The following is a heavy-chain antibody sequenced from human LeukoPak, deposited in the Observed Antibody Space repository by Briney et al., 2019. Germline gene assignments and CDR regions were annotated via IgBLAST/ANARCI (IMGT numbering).Heavy chain of an antibody. CDR3: ARDFTPGTMDY. D-gene: IGHD2-15*01. J-gene: IGHJ4*02. V-gene: IGHV3-21*01. Sequence: GSLRLSCAASGFTFSSYGMSWVRQAPGKGLEWVSSISSSSSYIYYADSVKGRFTISRDNAKNSLYLQMNSLRAEDTAVYYCARDFTPGTMDYWGQGTLVTVSS. CDR2: ISSSSSYI. CDR1: GFTFSSYG.